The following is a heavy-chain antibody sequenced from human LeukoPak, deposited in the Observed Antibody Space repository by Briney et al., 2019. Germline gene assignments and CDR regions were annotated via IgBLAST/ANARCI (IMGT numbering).Heavy chain of an antibody. CDR1: GYTFTSYY. J-gene: IGHJ4*02. V-gene: IGHV1-46*01. Sequence: ASVKVSCKASGYTFTSYYMHWVRQAPGQGLEWMGIINPSGGSTRYAQKFQGRVTMTRDMSTSTVYMELSSLRSEDTAVYYCARVSSGQHFDYWGQGTLVTVSS. D-gene: IGHD3-10*01. CDR3: ARVSSGQHFDY. CDR2: INPSGGST.